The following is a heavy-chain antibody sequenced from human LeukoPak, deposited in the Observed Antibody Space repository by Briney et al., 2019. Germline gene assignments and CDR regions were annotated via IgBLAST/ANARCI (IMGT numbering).Heavy chain of an antibody. CDR1: GGSISSYY. CDR3: ARGSSRHPTDY. CDR2: IYYSGST. J-gene: IGHJ4*02. D-gene: IGHD6-13*01. Sequence: SETLSLTCTVSGGSISSYYWSWIRQPPGKGLEWIGYIYYSGSTNYNPSLKSRVTISVDTSKNQFSLKLSSVTAADTAVYYCARGSSRHPTDYWGQGTLVTVSS. V-gene: IGHV4-59*01.